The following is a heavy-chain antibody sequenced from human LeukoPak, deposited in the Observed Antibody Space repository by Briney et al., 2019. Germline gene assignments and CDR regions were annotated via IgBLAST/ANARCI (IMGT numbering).Heavy chain of an antibody. CDR2: ISGSGRNT. Sequence: GGSLRLSCVVSGFTFSTYAMSWVRQAPGKGLEWVAFISGSGRNTYYADSVKGRFTISRDNFRNTLSLQMNSLRPDDTAIYYCAKDEGVVLSTSFDFGHWGQGTLVTVSS. CDR1: GFTFSTYA. J-gene: IGHJ4*02. D-gene: IGHD3-10*01. V-gene: IGHV3-23*01. CDR3: AKDEGVVLSTSFDFGH.